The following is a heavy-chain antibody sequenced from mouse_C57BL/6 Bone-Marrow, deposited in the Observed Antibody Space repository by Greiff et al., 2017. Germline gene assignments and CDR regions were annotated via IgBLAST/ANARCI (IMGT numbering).Heavy chain of an antibody. V-gene: IGHV5-17*01. D-gene: IGHD4-1*01. Sequence: EVQGVESGGGLVKPGGSLKLSCAASGFTSSDYGMHWVRQAPEKGLEWVAYISSGSSTIYYADTVKGRFTISRDNAKNTLFLQMTSLRAEDTAMYYCARANWDWYFDVWGTGATVTVSS. CDR1: GFTSSDYG. J-gene: IGHJ1*03. CDR2: ISSGSSTI. CDR3: ARANWDWYFDV.